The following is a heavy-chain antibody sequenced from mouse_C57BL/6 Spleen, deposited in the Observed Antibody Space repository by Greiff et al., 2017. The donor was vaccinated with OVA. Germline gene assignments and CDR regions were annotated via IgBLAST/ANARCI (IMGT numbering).Heavy chain of an antibody. CDR2: IYPGSGST. J-gene: IGHJ2*01. Sequence: VQLQQPGAELVKPGASVKMSCKASGYTFTSYWITWVKQRPGQGLEWIGDIYPGSGSTNYNEKLKSKATMTVDTSSSTAYMQLSSLTSEDSAVYYCARERVYYGSSYDYFDYWGQGTTLTVSS. V-gene: IGHV1-55*01. CDR3: ARERVYYGSSYDYFDY. D-gene: IGHD1-1*01. CDR1: GYTFTSYW.